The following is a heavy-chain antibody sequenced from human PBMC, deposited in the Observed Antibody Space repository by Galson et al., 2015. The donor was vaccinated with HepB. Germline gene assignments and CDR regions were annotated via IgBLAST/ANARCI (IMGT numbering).Heavy chain of an antibody. CDR1: GGTFSSYA. J-gene: IGHJ3*02. Sequence: SVKVSCKASGGTFSSYAISWVRQAPGQGLEWMGGIIPIFGTANYAQKFQGRVTITADESTSTAYMELSSLRSEDTAVYYCARDLISRDGYNQLLLYAFDIWGQGTMVTVSS. D-gene: IGHD5-24*01. V-gene: IGHV1-69*13. CDR3: ARDLISRDGYNQLLLYAFDI. CDR2: IIPIFGTA.